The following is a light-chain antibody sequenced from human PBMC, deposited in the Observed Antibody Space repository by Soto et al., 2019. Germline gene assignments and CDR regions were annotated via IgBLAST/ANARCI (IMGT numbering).Light chain of an antibody. CDR2: GAS. CDR1: QSVSSN. J-gene: IGKJ1*01. CDR3: QQYGNSPT. V-gene: IGKV3-15*01. Sequence: EIVMTQSPATLSVSPGERATLSCRASQSVSSNLAWYQQKPGQAPSLLIYGASTRATGIPARFSGSGSGTEFTLTIRRLEPEDFAVYYCQQYGNSPTFGPGTKVDIK.